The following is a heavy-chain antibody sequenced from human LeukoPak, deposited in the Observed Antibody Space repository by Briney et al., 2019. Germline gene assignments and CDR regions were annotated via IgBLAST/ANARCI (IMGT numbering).Heavy chain of an antibody. CDR2: IYYSGST. CDR1: GGSISSGGYY. J-gene: IGHJ6*02. Sequence: SQTLSLTCSVSGGSISSGGYYWSWIRQPPGKGLEWIGYIYYSGSTNYNPSLKSRVTISVDTSKNQFSLKLSSVTAADTAVYYCARALGPPSYGVDYYYYGMDVWGQGTTVTVSS. V-gene: IGHV4-61*08. D-gene: IGHD5-18*01. CDR3: ARALGPPSYGVDYYYYGMDV.